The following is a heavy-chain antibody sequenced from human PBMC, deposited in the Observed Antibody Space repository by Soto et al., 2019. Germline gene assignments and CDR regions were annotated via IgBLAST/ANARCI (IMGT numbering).Heavy chain of an antibody. CDR3: AASSRSLDWSYKN. CDR1: GFIFGSSA. CDR2: ITSGGDST. Sequence: PGGSLRLSCAASGFIFGSSAMTWVRQAPGKGLEWVSSITSGGDSTYYADSVKGRSTISRDNSKNTLYLQIYSLRAEDTAVYYCAASSRSLDWSYKNWGQGTLVTVSS. V-gene: IGHV3-23*01. J-gene: IGHJ4*02. D-gene: IGHD3-3*01.